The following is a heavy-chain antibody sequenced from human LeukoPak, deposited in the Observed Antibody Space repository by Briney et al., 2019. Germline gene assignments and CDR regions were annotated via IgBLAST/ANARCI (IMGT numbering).Heavy chain of an antibody. J-gene: IGHJ4*02. CDR2: IIPIFGTA. CDR3: ARGWEYDSGGRPTAYVY. Sequence: GASVTVSCTASGGTFRNYAINWVRQAPGPGLEWMGGIIPIFGTANYAQKFQGRVTITADESTSTVYMEMNSLKFEDTAVYYCARGWEYDSGGRPTAYVYWGQGTLVTVSS. CDR1: GGTFRNYA. D-gene: IGHD3-22*01. V-gene: IGHV1-69*13.